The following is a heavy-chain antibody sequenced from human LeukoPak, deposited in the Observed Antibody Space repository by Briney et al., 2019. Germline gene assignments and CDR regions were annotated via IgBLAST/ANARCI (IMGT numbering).Heavy chain of an antibody. CDR2: IRYDGSNK. CDR1: GFTFSSYG. J-gene: IGHJ4*02. V-gene: IGHV3-30*02. CDR3: AKDLYCSGGSCG. D-gene: IGHD2-15*01. Sequence: GGSLRLSCAASGFTFSSYGMQWVRQAPGKGLEWVAFIRYDGSNKNYADSVKGRFTISRDNSKNTLYLQMNSLRAEDTAVYYCAKDLYCSGGSCGWGQGTLVTVSS.